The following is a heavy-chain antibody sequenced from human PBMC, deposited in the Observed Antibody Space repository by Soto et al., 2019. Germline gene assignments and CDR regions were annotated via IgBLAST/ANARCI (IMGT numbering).Heavy chain of an antibody. D-gene: IGHD2-2*01. CDR1: GYTFTSYD. V-gene: IGHV1-8*01. CDR2: MNPNSGNT. Sequence: QVQLVQSGAEVKKPGASVKVSCKASGYTFTSYDINWVRQATGQGLEWMGWMNPNSGNTGYAQKFQGRVTMTRNTSISKAYMELSSMRSEDTAVYYCARGDVPAAPRGIDPWGQGTLVTVSS. J-gene: IGHJ5*02. CDR3: ARGDVPAAPRGIDP.